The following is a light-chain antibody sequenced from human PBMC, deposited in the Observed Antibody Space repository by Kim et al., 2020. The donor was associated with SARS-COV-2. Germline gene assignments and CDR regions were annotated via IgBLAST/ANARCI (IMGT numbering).Light chain of an antibody. CDR2: KAS. J-gene: IGKJ1*01. CDR1: ESISGW. CDR3: QQYNTYPGT. V-gene: IGKV1-5*03. Sequence: ASVGDRVTITCRASESISGWLAWYQQNPGKAPKVLINKASSLQSGVPSRFSGSGSGTEFTLTISSLQSDDCATYYCQQYNTYPGTFGQGTKVDIK.